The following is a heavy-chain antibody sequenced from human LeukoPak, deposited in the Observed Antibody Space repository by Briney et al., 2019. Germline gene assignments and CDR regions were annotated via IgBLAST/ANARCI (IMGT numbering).Heavy chain of an antibody. CDR3: ARSSSWYSPGDY. V-gene: IGHV1-69*06. CDR2: IIPIFGTA. Sequence: ASVKVSCKASGYTFTSYYMHWVRQAPGQGLEWMGGIIPIFGTANYAQKFQGRVTITADKSTSTAYMELSSLRSEDTAVYYCARSSSWYSPGDYWGQGTLVTVSS. D-gene: IGHD6-13*01. J-gene: IGHJ4*02. CDR1: GYTFTSYY.